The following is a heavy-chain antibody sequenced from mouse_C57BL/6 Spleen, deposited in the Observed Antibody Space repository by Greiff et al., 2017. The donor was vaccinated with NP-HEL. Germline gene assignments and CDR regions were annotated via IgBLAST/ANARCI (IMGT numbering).Heavy chain of an antibody. CDR2: IHPNSGST. V-gene: IGHV1-64*01. Sequence: VQLQQSGAELVKPGASVKLSCKASGYTFTSYWMHWVKQRPGQGLEWIGMIHPNSGSTNYNEKFKSKATLTVDKSSSTAYMQLSSLTSEDSAVYYCARWRGNSSGYWFAYWGQGTLVTVSA. CDR3: ARWRGNSSGYWFAY. CDR1: GYTFTSYW. D-gene: IGHD3-2*02. J-gene: IGHJ3*01.